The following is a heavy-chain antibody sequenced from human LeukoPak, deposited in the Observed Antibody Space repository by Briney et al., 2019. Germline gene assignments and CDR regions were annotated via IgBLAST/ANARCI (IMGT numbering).Heavy chain of an antibody. J-gene: IGHJ4*02. CDR2: ISWNSGSI. CDR1: GFTFDDYA. CDR3: AKLSQDGYNF. Sequence: PGRSLRLSCAASGFTFDDYAMHWVRQAPGKGLEWVSGISWNSGSIGYADSVKGRFTISRDNAKNSLYLQMNSLRAEDTALYYCAKLSQDGYNFWGQGTLVTVSS. V-gene: IGHV3-9*01. D-gene: IGHD5-24*01.